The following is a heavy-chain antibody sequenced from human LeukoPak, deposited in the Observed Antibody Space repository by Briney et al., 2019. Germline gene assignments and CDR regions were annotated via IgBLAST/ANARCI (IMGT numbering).Heavy chain of an antibody. CDR2: INHSGST. V-gene: IGHV4-34*01. CDR3: ARASVYSSSWYRGWNSFDY. CDR1: GGSFSGYY. Sequence: SETLSLTCAVYGGSFSGYYWSWIRQPPGKGLEWIGEINHSGSTNYNPSLKSRVTISVDTSKNQFSLKLSSVTAADTAVYYCARASVYSSSWYRGWNSFDYWGQGTLVTVSS. D-gene: IGHD6-13*01. J-gene: IGHJ4*02.